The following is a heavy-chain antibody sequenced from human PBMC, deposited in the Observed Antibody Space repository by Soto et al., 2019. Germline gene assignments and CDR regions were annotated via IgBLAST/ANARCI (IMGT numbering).Heavy chain of an antibody. V-gene: IGHV3-66*01. CDR1: GFTVSSNY. D-gene: IGHD3-9*01. CDR3: ARDRSDIHDAFDI. CDR2: IYSGGST. J-gene: IGHJ3*02. Sequence: PGGSLRLSCAASGFTVSSNYMSWVRQAPGKGLEWVSVIYSGGSTYYADSVKGRFTISRDNSKNTLYLQMNSLRAEDTAVYYCARDRSDIHDAFDIWGQGTMVTVSS.